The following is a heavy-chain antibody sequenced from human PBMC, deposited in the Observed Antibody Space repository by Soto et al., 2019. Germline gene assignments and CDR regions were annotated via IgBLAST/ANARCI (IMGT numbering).Heavy chain of an antibody. V-gene: IGHV3-66*01. CDR2: IYSGGST. CDR3: ARGSPDIVDTISAFDI. Sequence: EVQLVESGGGLVQPGGSLRLSCAASGFTVSSNYMSWVRQAPGKGLEWVSGIYSGGSTYYADSVKGRFTISRDNSKNTLYLQMNSLRAEDTAVYYCARGSPDIVDTISAFDIWGQGTMVTVSS. CDR1: GFTVSSNY. J-gene: IGHJ3*02. D-gene: IGHD5-12*01.